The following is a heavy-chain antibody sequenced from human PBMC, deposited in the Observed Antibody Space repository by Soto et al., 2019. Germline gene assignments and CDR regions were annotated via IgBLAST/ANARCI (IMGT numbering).Heavy chain of an antibody. J-gene: IGHJ4*02. CDR1: GYSFTTSG. V-gene: IGHV1-18*01. Sequence: QAQLVQSGAEVKEPGASVKVSCKASGYSFTTSGITWVRQAPGQGLEWMGWISTYNGNTNYAQKLQDRVTLTTDTSTSTASIDLRSRRSDETAVSCCARRLYGDYDYWGQGTIVTVSS. CDR2: ISTYNGNT. D-gene: IGHD4-17*01. CDR3: ARRLYGDYDY.